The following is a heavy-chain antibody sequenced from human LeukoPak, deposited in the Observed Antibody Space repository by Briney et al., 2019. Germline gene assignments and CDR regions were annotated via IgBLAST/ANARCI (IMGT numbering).Heavy chain of an antibody. J-gene: IGHJ4*02. Sequence: LPGGSLRLSCAASGFTFSSYAMSWVRQAPGKGLEWVSSISGSGGTTYYAESVKGRFTISRDNSKNTPYLQMNSLRAEETAEYYCAKGLSSGWNLKGSDYWGQGTLVIVSS. CDR1: GFTFSSYA. CDR3: AKGLSSGWNLKGSDY. V-gene: IGHV3-23*01. CDR2: ISGSGGTT. D-gene: IGHD6-19*01.